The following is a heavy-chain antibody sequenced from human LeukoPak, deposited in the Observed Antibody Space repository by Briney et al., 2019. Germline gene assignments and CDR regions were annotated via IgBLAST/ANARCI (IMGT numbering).Heavy chain of an antibody. J-gene: IGHJ4*02. D-gene: IGHD3-22*01. V-gene: IGHV3-21*01. CDR3: ARESDSSGYYFDY. CDR2: ISSSSSYI. CDR1: GFTFSSYS. Sequence: GGSLRLSCAASGFTFSSYSMNWVRQAPGKGLEWVSSISSSSSYIYYADSVKGRFTISRDNAKNSLYLQMNSLRSEDTAVYYCARESDSSGYYFDYWGQGTLVTVSS.